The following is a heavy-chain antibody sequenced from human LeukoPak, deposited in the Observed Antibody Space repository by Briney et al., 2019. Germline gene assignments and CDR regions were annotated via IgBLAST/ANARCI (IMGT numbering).Heavy chain of an antibody. CDR3: ARETINVMKRGAVDI. J-gene: IGHJ3*02. Sequence: PSESLSLTCTVSGGSISSGDYYWSWIRQPPGKGLEWIGRTYYTGGTYYKPSLKSRGFISVDMSKNQFSLKLSSVTAADTAVYYCARETINVMKRGAVDIWGEGTMVTVSS. CDR2: TYYTGGT. CDR1: GGSISSGDYY. V-gene: IGHV4-30-4*01. D-gene: IGHD3-22*01.